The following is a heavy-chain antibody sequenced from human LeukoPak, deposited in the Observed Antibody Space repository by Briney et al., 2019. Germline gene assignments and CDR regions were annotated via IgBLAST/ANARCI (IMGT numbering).Heavy chain of an antibody. CDR1: GYSFTSYW. Sequence: GESLTISCKGSGYSFTSYWIGWVRQMPGKGLEWMGVIYPGDSDTRYNPSFQGQVTISVDKTINTAYLQWSSLKASDTAMYYCARRSSSSVYWYFDLWGRGTLVTVSS. CDR2: IYPGDSDT. V-gene: IGHV5-51*01. J-gene: IGHJ2*01. CDR3: ARRSSSSVYWYFDL. D-gene: IGHD6-13*01.